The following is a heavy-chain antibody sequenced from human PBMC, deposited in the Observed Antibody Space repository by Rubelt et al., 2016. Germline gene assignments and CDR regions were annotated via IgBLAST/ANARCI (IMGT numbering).Heavy chain of an antibody. V-gene: IGHV1-18*01. D-gene: IGHD1-26*01. CDR3: AREAYSGRYPLIDY. Sequence: QVQLVQSGAEVKKPGASVKVSCKASGYTFTTYGINWVRQAPGQGLEWMGWISAYNGNTNHAQKLQGRVTMTTDTSTGTAYMERRSLRSDDTAVYYCAREAYSGRYPLIDYWGQGTLVTVSS. CDR1: GYTFTTYG. CDR2: ISAYNGNT. J-gene: IGHJ4*02.